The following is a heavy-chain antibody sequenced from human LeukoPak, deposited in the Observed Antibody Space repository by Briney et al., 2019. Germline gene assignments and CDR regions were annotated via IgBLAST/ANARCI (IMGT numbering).Heavy chain of an antibody. Sequence: GGSLRLSCAASGFTFSSYSMNWVRQAPGKGLEWVSSISSGSTYMYYADSAKGRFTISRDNAQNSMYLQMNSLRAEDTAVYYCGRVGGRSKAAKGDAFDIWGQGTMVTVSS. D-gene: IGHD6-6*01. CDR1: GFTFSSYS. J-gene: IGHJ3*02. CDR3: GRVGGRSKAAKGDAFDI. CDR2: ISSGSTYM. V-gene: IGHV3-21*01.